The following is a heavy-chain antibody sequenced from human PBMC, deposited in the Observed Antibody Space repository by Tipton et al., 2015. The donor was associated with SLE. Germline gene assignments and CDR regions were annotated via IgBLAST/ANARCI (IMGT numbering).Heavy chain of an antibody. CDR3: ARAFCSSTRCYMGSYYQYYGLDI. D-gene: IGHD2-2*02. J-gene: IGHJ6*02. CDR1: GGSIRSHY. V-gene: IGHV4-59*11. CDR2: MYHSGRT. Sequence: TLSLTCTVSGGSIRSHYWSWIRQPPGKGLEWIGYMYHSGRTKYNPSPKSRVTISVDTSKNQFSLNLRSLTAADTAVYYCARAFCSSTRCYMGSYYQYYGLDIWGQGTTVTVSS.